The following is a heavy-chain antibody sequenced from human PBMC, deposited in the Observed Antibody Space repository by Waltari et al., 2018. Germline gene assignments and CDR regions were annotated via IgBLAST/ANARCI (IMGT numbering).Heavy chain of an antibody. CDR3: ARGSAGKPLDN. Sequence: QVRLAESGGGMVQSGGSLRLSCEAYGFTFSRHGLHWVRQAPGKGLEWVAFITYDGGRKFYSDSPKGRFTISRDNSKDILFLDMNNLRRDDTAVYFCARGSAGKPLDNWGQGALVTVSS. CDR2: ITYDGGRK. D-gene: IGHD2-15*01. V-gene: IGHV3-30*03. J-gene: IGHJ4*02. CDR1: GFTFSRHG.